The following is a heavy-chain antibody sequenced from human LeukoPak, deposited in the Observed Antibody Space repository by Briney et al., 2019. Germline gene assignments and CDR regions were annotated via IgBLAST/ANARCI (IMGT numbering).Heavy chain of an antibody. CDR1: GGTISSYY. CDR2: IYYSGST. V-gene: IGHV4-59*01. Sequence: PSETLSLTCNVSGGTISSYYWSWIRQPPGKGLEWIGYIYYSGSTNYNPSLKSRVTISVDTSKNQFSLKLSSVTAADTAVYYCARGGDGYNPIDYWGQGTLVTVSS. CDR3: ARGGDGYNPIDY. D-gene: IGHD5-24*01. J-gene: IGHJ4*02.